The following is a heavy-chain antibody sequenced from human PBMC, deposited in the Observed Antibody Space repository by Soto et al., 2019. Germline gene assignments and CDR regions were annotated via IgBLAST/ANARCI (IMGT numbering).Heavy chain of an antibody. CDR2: ISAYNGNT. Sequence: ASVKVSCKASGYTFTSYGISWVRQAPGQGLEWMGWISAYNGNTNYAQKLQGRVTMTTDTSTRTAYMELRSLRSDDTAVYYCAREWTVVYGDYGGWFDPWGQGTLVTVSS. J-gene: IGHJ5*02. D-gene: IGHD4-17*01. CDR1: GYTFTSYG. CDR3: AREWTVVYGDYGGWFDP. V-gene: IGHV1-18*01.